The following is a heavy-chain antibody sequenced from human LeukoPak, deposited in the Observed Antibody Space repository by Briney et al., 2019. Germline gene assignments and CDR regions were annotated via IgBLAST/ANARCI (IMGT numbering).Heavy chain of an antibody. J-gene: IGHJ6*02. D-gene: IGHD6-13*01. V-gene: IGHV1-46*01. CDR1: GYTFTSYY. Sequence: ASVKVSCKASGYTFTSYYMHWVRQAPGQGLEWMGIINPSGGSTSYAQKFQGRVTMTRDTSTSTVYMELGSLRSEDTAVYYCARDGAEQQPLPYGMDVWGQGTTVTVSS. CDR3: ARDGAEQQPLPYGMDV. CDR2: INPSGGST.